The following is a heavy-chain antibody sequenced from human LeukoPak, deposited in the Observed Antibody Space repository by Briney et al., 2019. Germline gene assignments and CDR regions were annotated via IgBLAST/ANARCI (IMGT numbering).Heavy chain of an antibody. J-gene: IGHJ6*03. D-gene: IGHD3-22*01. Sequence: GGSLRLSCAASGFTFSSYSMNWVRQAPGKGLEWVSYISSSSSTIYYADSVKGRFTISRDNAKNSLYLQMNSLRAEDTAVYYCATSGWLFPFYYMDVWGKGPRSPSP. CDR2: ISSSSSTI. CDR1: GFTFSSYS. CDR3: ATSGWLFPFYYMDV. V-gene: IGHV3-48*01.